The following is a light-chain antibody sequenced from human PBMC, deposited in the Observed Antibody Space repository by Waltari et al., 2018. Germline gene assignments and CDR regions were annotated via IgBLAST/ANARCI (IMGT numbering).Light chain of an antibody. J-gene: IGLJ2*01. CDR3: QTWGTVPRV. CDR1: SGHSSYA. V-gene: IGLV4-69*01. Sequence: QVVLTQSPSASASLGASVKLTCTLSSGHSSYAIAWHKQQPEKGPRYLMKVNSDGSHNKGDGIPERFSRASSGAERYLTISGLQSEDEADYYCQTWGTVPRVFGGGTKLTVL. CDR2: VNSDGSH.